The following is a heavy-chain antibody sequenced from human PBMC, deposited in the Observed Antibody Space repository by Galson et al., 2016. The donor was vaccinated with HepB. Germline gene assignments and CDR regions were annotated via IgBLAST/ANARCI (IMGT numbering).Heavy chain of an antibody. CDR2: IFPGDSDV. V-gene: IGHV5-51*01. D-gene: IGHD6-19*01. J-gene: IGHJ4*02. CDR1: GYIFTSAY. Sequence: QSGAAVKKPGESLTISCNISGYIFTSAYIGWVRQVPGRGLEWMGLIFPGDSDVRYSPSFQGQVTFSVDKSTNSAYLQWTSLKASDTAIYYCARRGSGWWHFDLWGRGTPVTVSS. CDR3: ARRGSGWWHFDL.